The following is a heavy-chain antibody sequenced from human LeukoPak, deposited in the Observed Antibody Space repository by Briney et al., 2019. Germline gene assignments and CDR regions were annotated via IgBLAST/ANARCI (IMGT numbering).Heavy chain of an antibody. Sequence: PSETLSLTCTVSGGSISSYYWSWIRQPAGKGLEWIGRIYTSGSTNYNPSLKSRVTMSVDTSKNQFSLKLSSVTAADTAVYYCARVYCSSTSCYTSTNWYFDLWGRGTLVTVSS. CDR1: GGSISSYY. D-gene: IGHD2-2*02. V-gene: IGHV4-4*07. J-gene: IGHJ2*01. CDR3: ARVYCSSTSCYTSTNWYFDL. CDR2: IYTSGST.